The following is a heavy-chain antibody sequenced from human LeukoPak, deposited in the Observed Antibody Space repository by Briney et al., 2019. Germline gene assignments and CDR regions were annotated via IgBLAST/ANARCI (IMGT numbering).Heavy chain of an antibody. CDR1: GFTFSSYA. Sequence: GGSLRLSCAASGFTFSSYAMSWVRQAPGKGLEWVSAISGSGGSTYYAGSVKGRFTISRDNSKNTLYLQMNSLRAEDTAVYYCAKGRGYYDILTGLTRALYYYGMDVWGQGTTVTVSS. J-gene: IGHJ6*02. CDR2: ISGSGGST. V-gene: IGHV3-23*01. D-gene: IGHD3-9*01. CDR3: AKGRGYYDILTGLTRALYYYGMDV.